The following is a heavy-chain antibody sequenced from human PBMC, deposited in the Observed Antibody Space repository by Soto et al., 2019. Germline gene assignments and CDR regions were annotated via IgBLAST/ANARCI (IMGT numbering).Heavy chain of an antibody. Sequence: EVQLLESGGGLVQPGGSLRLSCAASGFTFSSYGMSWVRQAPGKGLEWVSSISGSGGSTYYADSVKGRFTISRDNSKNTMYLQMNSLRAEDTAVYYCAKASPPGGTYFPLWFWGQVTLVTVAS. V-gene: IGHV3-23*01. CDR3: AKASPPGGTYFPLWF. D-gene: IGHD1-26*01. J-gene: IGHJ4*02. CDR2: ISGSGGST. CDR1: GFTFSSYG.